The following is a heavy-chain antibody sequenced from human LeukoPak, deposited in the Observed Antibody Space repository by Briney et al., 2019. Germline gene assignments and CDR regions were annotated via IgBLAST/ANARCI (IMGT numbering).Heavy chain of an antibody. J-gene: IGHJ5*02. Sequence: GGSLRLSCVASEFTFSSYTMNWVRQAPGKGLEWVSAISSSSSFIYYADSVKGRFTISRDNSENTLYLQMNSLRAEDTAVYYCARAVDFWSGYPQPNWFDPRGQGTLVTVSS. D-gene: IGHD3-3*01. V-gene: IGHV3-21*04. CDR2: ISSSSSFI. CDR3: ARAVDFWSGYPQPNWFDP. CDR1: EFTFSSYT.